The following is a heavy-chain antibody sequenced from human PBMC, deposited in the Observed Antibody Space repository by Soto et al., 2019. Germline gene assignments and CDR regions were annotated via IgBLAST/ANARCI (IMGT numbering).Heavy chain of an antibody. Sequence: QVQLQESGPGLVKYSETLSLTCTVSGASSSSYYWSWIRQPPGKGLEWIGYMNDFGRTIYNPSLKSRVTISLDTSKNHFSLKLTSVIAADTAVYYCVRSFCRDAVRCNWFDPWGQGTLVTVSS. V-gene: IGHV4-59*01. J-gene: IGHJ5*02. D-gene: IGHD2-8*01. CDR1: GASSSSYY. CDR3: VRSFCRDAVRCNWFDP. CDR2: MNDFGRT.